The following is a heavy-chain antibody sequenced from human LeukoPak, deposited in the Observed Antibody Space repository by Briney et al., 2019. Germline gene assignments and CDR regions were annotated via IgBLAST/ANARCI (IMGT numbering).Heavy chain of an antibody. D-gene: IGHD1-1*01. J-gene: IGHJ6*03. CDR1: GYTFIGYY. CDR3: ARGGPLKAGMGFYYYYMDV. CDR2: INPNSGGT. V-gene: IGHV1-2*02. Sequence: ASVKVSCKASGYTFIGYYMHWVRQAPGQGLEWMGWINPNSGGTNYAQKFQGRVTMTRDTSISTAYMELSRLRSDDTAVYYCARGGPLKAGMGFYYYYMDVWGKGTTVTVSS.